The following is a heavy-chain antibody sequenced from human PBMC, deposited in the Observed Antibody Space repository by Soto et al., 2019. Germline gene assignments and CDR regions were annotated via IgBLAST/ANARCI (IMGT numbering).Heavy chain of an antibody. Sequence: GESLKISCKGSGYSFTTYWIGWVRQMPGKGLGWMGIVYPGDSDTKYSPSLQGQVTISADTSISTAYLQWTSLKASDTAMYYCARSRRGAYSSGWYSPSGYYNYGIDVWGQGTKVTVSS. CDR2: VYPGDSDT. D-gene: IGHD6-19*01. J-gene: IGHJ6*02. CDR1: GYSFTTYW. CDR3: ARSRRGAYSSGWYSPSGYYNYGIDV. V-gene: IGHV5-51*01.